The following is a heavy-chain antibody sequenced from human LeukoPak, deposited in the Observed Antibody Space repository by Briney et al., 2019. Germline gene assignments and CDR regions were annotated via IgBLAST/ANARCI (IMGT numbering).Heavy chain of an antibody. D-gene: IGHD3-9*01. CDR1: GDSISSYY. J-gene: IGHJ5*02. CDR3: ARALRQLLVTGWFDT. V-gene: IGHV4-59*01. Sequence: SETLSLTCTVSGDSISSYYWNWIRQPPGKGLEWIGYVYHSGITNYNPSLKSRVTISVDTSKNQFSLRLTSLTAADTAVYYCARALRQLLVTGWFDTWGQGTLVTVSS. CDR2: VYHSGIT.